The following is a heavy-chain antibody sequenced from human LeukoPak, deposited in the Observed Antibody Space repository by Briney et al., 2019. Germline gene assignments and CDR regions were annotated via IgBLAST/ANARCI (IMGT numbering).Heavy chain of an antibody. CDR1: GFTFSSYA. Sequence: PGGSLRLSCAVSGFTFSSYAMSWVRQAPGKGLEWVSAISGSGGSTYYADSVKGRFTISRDNSKNTLYLQMNSLRVEDTAVHYCALRYCSGDSCQDYWGQGTLVTVSS. J-gene: IGHJ4*02. D-gene: IGHD2-15*01. CDR3: ALRYCSGDSCQDY. CDR2: ISGSGGST. V-gene: IGHV3-23*01.